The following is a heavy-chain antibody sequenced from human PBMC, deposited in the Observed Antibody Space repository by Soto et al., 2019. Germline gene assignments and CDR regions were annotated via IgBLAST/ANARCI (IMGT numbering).Heavy chain of an antibody. CDR3: ARGVRDSSPPIYYYYMDV. D-gene: IGHD6-6*01. CDR2: IWYDGSNK. J-gene: IGHJ6*03. Sequence: GSLRLSCAASGFTFSSYGMHWVRQAPGKGLEWVAVIWYDGSNKYYADSVKGRFTISRDNSKNTLYLQMNSLRAEDTAVYYRARGVRDSSPPIYYYYMDVWGKGTTVTVSS. V-gene: IGHV3-33*01. CDR1: GFTFSSYG.